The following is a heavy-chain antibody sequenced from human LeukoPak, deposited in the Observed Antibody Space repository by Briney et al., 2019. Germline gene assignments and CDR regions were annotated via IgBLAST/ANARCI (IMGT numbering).Heavy chain of an antibody. CDR2: IYPGDSDT. CDR1: GYTFSSYW. V-gene: IGHV5-51*01. D-gene: IGHD3-3*01. Sequence: GESLRISCKGSGYTFSSYWIGWVRQMPGKGLEWMGIIYPGDSDTRYSPSLQGQVTISVDTSIGIAYLQWSSLKASDTAIYYCARQNDFRLDYWGQGTLVTVSS. J-gene: IGHJ4*02. CDR3: ARQNDFRLDY.